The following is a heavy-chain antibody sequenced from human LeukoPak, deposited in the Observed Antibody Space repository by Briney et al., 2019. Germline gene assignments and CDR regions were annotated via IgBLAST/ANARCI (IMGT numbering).Heavy chain of an antibody. CDR2: IVVGNGET. D-gene: IGHD3-10*01. J-gene: IGHJ6*03. CDR1: GLNFRTSA. CDR3: ARDPMVRGLRPYYYYMDV. Sequence: GTSVKVSCRSSGLNFRTSAIQWVRQPRGQSLEWMGWIVVGNGETKYARNLQERITITRDMSTNTAYMELSRLRSDDTAVYYCARDPMVRGLRPYYYYMDVWGKGTTVTVSS. V-gene: IGHV1-58*02.